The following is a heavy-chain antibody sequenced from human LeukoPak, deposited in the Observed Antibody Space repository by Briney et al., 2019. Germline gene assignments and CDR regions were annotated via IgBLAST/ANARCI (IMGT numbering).Heavy chain of an antibody. J-gene: IGHJ3*02. CDR3: ANSNTSDAFDI. Sequence: GGSLRLSCAASGFTFSSYSMNWVRQAPGKGLEWVSSISSSSSYIYYADSVKGRFTISRDNAKNSLYLQMNSLRAEDTAVYYCANSNTSDAFDIWGQGTMVTVSS. CDR2: ISSSSSYI. D-gene: IGHD6-13*01. CDR1: GFTFSSYS. V-gene: IGHV3-21*01.